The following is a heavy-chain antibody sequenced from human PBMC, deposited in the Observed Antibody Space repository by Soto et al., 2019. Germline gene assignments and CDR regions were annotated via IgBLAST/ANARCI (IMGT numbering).Heavy chain of an antibody. CDR3: AVAAVREILTEQSSGMAV. J-gene: IGHJ6*02. CDR2: IMPTLDSA. D-gene: IGHD3-10*01. V-gene: IGHV1-69*01. Sequence: QVQLVQSGAEVKHPGSSVKVSCKASGGTLSDYAVSWVRQARGQGLEWMGGIMPTLDSANYAQKFQGRLTITADESTGTANMELSRLTSDDTAIYYCAVAAVREILTEQSSGMAVWGQGTTVTVAS. CDR1: GGTLSDYA.